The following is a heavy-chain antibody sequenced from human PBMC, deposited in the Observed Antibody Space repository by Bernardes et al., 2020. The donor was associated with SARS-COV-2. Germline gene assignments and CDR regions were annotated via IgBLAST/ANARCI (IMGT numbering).Heavy chain of an antibody. CDR2: FDPEDGET. J-gene: IGHJ6*02. Sequence: ASVKVYCKVSGYTLTDLSMHWVRQAPGKGLEWMGGFDPEDGETIYAQKFQGRVTMTEDTSTDTAYMELSSLRSEDTAVYYCATGVVAGVYYYYYYGMDVWGQGTTVTVSS. CDR3: ATGVVAGVYYYYYYGMDV. CDR1: GYTLTDLS. D-gene: IGHD6-19*01. V-gene: IGHV1-24*01.